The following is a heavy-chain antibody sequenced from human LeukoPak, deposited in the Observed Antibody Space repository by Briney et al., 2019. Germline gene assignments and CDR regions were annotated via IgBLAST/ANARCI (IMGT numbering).Heavy chain of an antibody. CDR3: AGDLRAYSSSSPHDY. CDR1: GFTFSSYS. Sequence: GGSLRLSCAASGFTFSSYSMNWVRQAPGKGLEWVSYISSSSSTIYYADSVKGRFTISRDNAKNSLYLQMNSLRAEDTAVYYCAGDLRAYSSSSPHDYWGQGTLVTVSS. V-gene: IGHV3-48*01. J-gene: IGHJ4*02. D-gene: IGHD6-6*01. CDR2: ISSSSSTI.